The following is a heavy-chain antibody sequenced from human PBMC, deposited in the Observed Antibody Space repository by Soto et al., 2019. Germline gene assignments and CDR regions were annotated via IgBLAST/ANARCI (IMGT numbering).Heavy chain of an antibody. CDR3: ARADDSSGFVGFDY. D-gene: IGHD3-22*01. V-gene: IGHV4-34*01. CDR2: INHSGST. Sequence: QVQLQQWGAGLLKPSETLSLTCAVYGGSFSGYYWSWIRQPPGKGLGWIGEINHSGSTNYNPSLKSRVTISVDTSKNQFSLKLSSVTAADTAVYYCARADDSSGFVGFDYWGQGTLVTVSS. J-gene: IGHJ4*02. CDR1: GGSFSGYY.